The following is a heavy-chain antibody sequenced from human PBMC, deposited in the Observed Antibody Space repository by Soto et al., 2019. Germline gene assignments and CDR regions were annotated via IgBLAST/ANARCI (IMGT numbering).Heavy chain of an antibody. V-gene: IGHV3-23*01. CDR1: GFTFSSHL. D-gene: IGHD2-21*02. CDR3: SKGLFFPGLGGYFFFFCP. Sequence: GGSLRLSCAASGFTFSSHLMSWVRQXPGKGLEWVSTFGNRGDDTNYADSVKGRFTISRDNSKSTLFLQMSNLRAEDTAVFFFSKGLFFPGLGGYFFFFCPWGQGTLVPVPP. J-gene: IGHJ5*02. CDR2: FGNRGDDT.